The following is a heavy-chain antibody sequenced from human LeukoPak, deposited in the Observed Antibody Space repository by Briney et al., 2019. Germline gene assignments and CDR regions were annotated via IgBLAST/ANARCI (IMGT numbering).Heavy chain of an antibody. CDR1: GYTFIDYD. CDR2: MNPKNDDT. V-gene: IGHV1-8*01. J-gene: IGHJ3*01. CDR3: ARRTPRCGGTCYDALDV. D-gene: IGHD2-15*01. Sequence: GASVKVSCKASGYTFIDYDINWVRQATGQGLEWVGLMNPKNDDTDFAQKFQGRVTMTTDTSISTAYMELSSLRSEDTAVYYCARRTPRCGGTCYDALDVWGQGTVVTVSS.